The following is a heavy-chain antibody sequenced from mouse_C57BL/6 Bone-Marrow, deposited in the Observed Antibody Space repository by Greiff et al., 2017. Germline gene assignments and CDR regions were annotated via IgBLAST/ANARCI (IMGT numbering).Heavy chain of an antibody. CDR1: GYTINSYW. V-gene: IGHV1-55*01. CDR3: ARKKRGD. Sequence: QVQLQQPGAELVKPGASVKMSCKASGYTINSYWITWVKQRPGQGLEWIGDIYPGSGSTNYNAKFKSKATLTVDTSSSTAYMQLSSLTSEDSAVYYCARKKRGDWGQGTTLTVSS. J-gene: IGHJ2*01. CDR2: IYPGSGST.